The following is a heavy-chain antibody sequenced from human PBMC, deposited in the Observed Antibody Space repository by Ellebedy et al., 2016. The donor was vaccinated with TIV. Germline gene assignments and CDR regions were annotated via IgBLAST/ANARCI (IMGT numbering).Heavy chain of an antibody. CDR1: GFTFSSYS. CDR2: INSSSSTI. D-gene: IGHD2-15*01. V-gene: IGHV3-48*02. CDR3: ARCCSSGSCYYYYGMDV. J-gene: IGHJ6*02. Sequence: GESLKISCAASGFTFSSYSIDWVRQPPGNGLEWVSYINSSSSTIYYADSLKGRFTISRDNATNSLYLQMNSLRDEDTAVYYCARCCSSGSCYYYYGMDVWGQGTTVTVSS.